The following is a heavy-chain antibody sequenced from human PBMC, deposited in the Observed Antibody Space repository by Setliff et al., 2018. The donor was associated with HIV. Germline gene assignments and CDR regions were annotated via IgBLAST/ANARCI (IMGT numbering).Heavy chain of an antibody. D-gene: IGHD3-3*01. V-gene: IGHV3-15*01. CDR1: GFTFTNAW. J-gene: IGHJ6*02. CDR2: IKSKTDGGTT. Sequence: GGSLRLSCATSGFTFTNAWMSWVRQAPGKGLEWVGRIKSKTDGGTTDYAAPVKGRFTISRDDSKNTLFLQMNSLKIEDTAIYYSVREGRIFGPARYYYGMDVWGQGTTVTVSS. CDR3: VREGRIFGPARYYYGMDV.